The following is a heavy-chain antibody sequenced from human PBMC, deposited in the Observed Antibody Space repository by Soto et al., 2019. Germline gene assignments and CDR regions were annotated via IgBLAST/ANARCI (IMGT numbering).Heavy chain of an antibody. V-gene: IGHV5-10-1*01. CDR3: ARRRRRERVSAWTWGPKPTPTDYGMDV. J-gene: IGHJ6*02. Sequence: PGESLKISCKASGYTFTSYWITWVRQKSGKGLEWVGRIDPSDSDRKYSPSFQGHVTMSIDRATSTAYLRWSSLGASDNAIYYCARRRRRERVSAWTWGPKPTPTDYGMDVWGQGTKVTVSS. CDR1: GYTFTSYW. D-gene: IGHD3-16*01. CDR2: IDPSDSDR.